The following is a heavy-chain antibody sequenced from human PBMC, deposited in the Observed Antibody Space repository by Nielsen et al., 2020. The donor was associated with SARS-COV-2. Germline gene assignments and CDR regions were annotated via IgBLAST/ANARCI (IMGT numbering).Heavy chain of an antibody. Sequence: WIRQPPGKGLEWIGYIYYSGSTYYNPSLKGRVTISVDTSKNQFSLKLSSVTAADTAVYYCARVITYYDFWSGYHPGWFDPWGQGTLVTVSS. CDR3: ARVITYYDFWSGYHPGWFDP. D-gene: IGHD3-3*01. V-gene: IGHV4-31*02. CDR2: IYYSGST. J-gene: IGHJ5*02.